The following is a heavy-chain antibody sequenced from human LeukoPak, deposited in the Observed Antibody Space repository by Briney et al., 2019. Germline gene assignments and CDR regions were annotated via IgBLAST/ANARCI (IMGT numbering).Heavy chain of an antibody. V-gene: IGHV3-23*01. CDR3: ASQTLSGYGNY. CDR1: GFIFSSCA. Sequence: GASLRLSCAASGFIFSSCAMSWVRQAPGKGLEWVSAISGSGGSTYYADSVKGRFTISRDNSKNTLYLQMNSLRAEDTAVYYCASQTLSGYGNYWGQGTLVTVSS. CDR2: ISGSGGST. J-gene: IGHJ4*02. D-gene: IGHD6-25*01.